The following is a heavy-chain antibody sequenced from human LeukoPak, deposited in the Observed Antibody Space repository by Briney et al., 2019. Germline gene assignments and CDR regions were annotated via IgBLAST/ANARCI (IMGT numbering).Heavy chain of an antibody. J-gene: IGHJ6*03. V-gene: IGHV3-30-3*01. CDR3: ARVLVVVVAATPAIYYYYYYMDV. Sequence: GGSLRLSCAASGFTFSSYAMHWVRQAPGKGLEWVAVISYDGSNKYYADSVKGRFTISRDNSKNTLYLQMNSLRAEDTAAYYCARVLVVVVAATPAIYYYYYYMDVWGKGTTVTVSS. CDR1: GFTFSSYA. CDR2: ISYDGSNK. D-gene: IGHD2-15*01.